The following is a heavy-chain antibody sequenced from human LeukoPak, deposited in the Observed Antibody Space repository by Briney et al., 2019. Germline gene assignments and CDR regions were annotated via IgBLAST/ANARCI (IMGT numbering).Heavy chain of an antibody. CDR2: INHSGST. D-gene: IGHD5-18*01. Sequence: SETLSLTCAVHGGSFSGYYWSWIRQPPGKGLEWIGEINHSGSTNYNPSLKSRVTISVDTSKNQFSLKLSSVTAADTAVYYCARGDTAMVAFDYWGQGTLVTVSS. J-gene: IGHJ4*02. V-gene: IGHV4-34*01. CDR1: GGSFSGYY. CDR3: ARGDTAMVAFDY.